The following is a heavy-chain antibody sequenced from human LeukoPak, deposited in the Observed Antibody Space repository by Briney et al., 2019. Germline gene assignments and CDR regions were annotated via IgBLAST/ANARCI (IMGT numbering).Heavy chain of an antibody. CDR2: ISDHIGGS. J-gene: IGHJ4*02. Sequence: ASVKVSCKASGYIFSNYGISWARQAPGQGLEWMGWISDHIGGSIYAQKFEGRVTMTTDTSTSTAYMELTSLTSGDTAVYYCARDSVLGAPYTDFWGQGTLVTVSS. V-gene: IGHV1-18*01. CDR3: ARDSVLGAPYTDF. CDR1: GYIFSNYG. D-gene: IGHD3-3*02.